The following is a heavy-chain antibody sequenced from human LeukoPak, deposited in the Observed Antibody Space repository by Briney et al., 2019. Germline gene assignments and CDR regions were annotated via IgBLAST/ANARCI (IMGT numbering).Heavy chain of an antibody. Sequence: PGGSLRLSCAASGFTVSSSYMSWVRQAPRKGLEWVSVLYSGGSTNYADSVKGRFTISRDNSKNTLYLQMNSLRAEDTAVYYCARSHRGSNSLSFDIWGQGTKVTVSS. D-gene: IGHD1-26*01. J-gene: IGHJ3*02. CDR3: ARSHRGSNSLSFDI. V-gene: IGHV3-53*01. CDR2: LYSGGST. CDR1: GFTVSSSY.